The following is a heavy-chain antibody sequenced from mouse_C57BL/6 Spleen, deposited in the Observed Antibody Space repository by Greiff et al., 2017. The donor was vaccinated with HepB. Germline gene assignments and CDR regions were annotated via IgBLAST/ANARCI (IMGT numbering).Heavy chain of an antibody. Sequence: VQLQQSGAELVRPGASVKLSCTASGFNIKDDYMHWVKQRPEQGLEWIGWIDPENGDTEYASKFQGKATITADTSSNTAYLQLSSLTSEDTAVYYCTGGLRREGDYYAMDYWCQGTSVTVSS. V-gene: IGHV14-4*01. CDR1: GFNIKDDY. CDR2: IDPENGDT. CDR3: TGGLRREGDYYAMDY. J-gene: IGHJ4*01. D-gene: IGHD2-4*01.